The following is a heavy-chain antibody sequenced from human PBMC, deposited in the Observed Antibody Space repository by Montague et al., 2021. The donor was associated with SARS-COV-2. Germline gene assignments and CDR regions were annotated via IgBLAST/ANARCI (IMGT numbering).Heavy chain of an antibody. V-gene: IGHV4-61*02. CDR3: ARDLGRRGPEDC. CDR1: GGSISRDHDY. D-gene: IGHD3-16*01. J-gene: IGHJ4*02. Sequence: TLSLTCTISGGSISRDHDYWSWIRRPAGKGLEWIGRIHSSGNTDYNASLKSRVTISLDLSKRQFSLTLRSVTAADTAVYYCARDLGRRGPEDCWGQGTLVTVSS. CDR2: IHSSGNT.